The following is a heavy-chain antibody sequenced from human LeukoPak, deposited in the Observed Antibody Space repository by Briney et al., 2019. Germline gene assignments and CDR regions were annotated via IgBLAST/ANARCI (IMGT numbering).Heavy chain of an antibody. CDR3: ANLPMDDILTGYHRCYFDY. CDR1: GGSISSRSYY. D-gene: IGHD3-9*01. V-gene: IGHV4-39*07. J-gene: IGHJ4*02. CDR2: IDYSGST. Sequence: PSETLSLTCTVSGGSISSRSYYWGWIRQPPGKGLEWIGSIDYSGSTYYNPSLKSRVTISVDTSKNQFSLKLSSVTAADTAVYYCANLPMDDILTGYHRCYFDYWGQGTLVTVSS.